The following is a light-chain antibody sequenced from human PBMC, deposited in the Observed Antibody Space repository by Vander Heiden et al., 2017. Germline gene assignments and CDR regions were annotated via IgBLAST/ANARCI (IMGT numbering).Light chain of an antibody. V-gene: IGKV3-20*01. J-gene: IGKJ5*01. CDR2: GAS. Sequence: EIVLTQSPGTLSLSPGERATLSCRASQSVSSSYLAWYQQKPGQAPRLLIYGASSRATGIPDRFSGSGYGTDFTLTISRREPEDFAAYYCQQYGSSPPITFGQGTRLEIK. CDR1: QSVSSSY. CDR3: QQYGSSPPIT.